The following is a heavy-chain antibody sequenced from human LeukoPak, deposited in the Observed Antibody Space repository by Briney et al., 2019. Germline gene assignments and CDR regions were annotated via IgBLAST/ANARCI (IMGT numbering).Heavy chain of an antibody. CDR2: ISSCGSTI. CDR3: ARDTLERIAAAAHPDY. V-gene: IGHV3-48*03. D-gene: IGHD6-13*01. J-gene: IGHJ4*02. Sequence: PGGSLRLSCVVSGFTCRSHEMNWVRQAPGKGLEWVSYISSCGSTIYYADSVKGRFTISRDNAKNSLCLQMNSLRAEDTALYYCARDTLERIAAAAHPDYWGQGTLVTVSS. CDR1: GFTCRSHE.